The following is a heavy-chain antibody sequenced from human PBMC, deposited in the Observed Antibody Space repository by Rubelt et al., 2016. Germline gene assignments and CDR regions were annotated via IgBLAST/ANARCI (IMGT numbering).Heavy chain of an antibody. CDR2: VYSTGSP. J-gene: IGHJ4*02. CDR3: ARGYCRSTSCYFDY. CDR1: GGSVTYYY. V-gene: IGHV4-4*08. D-gene: IGHD2-2*01. Sequence: QVQLQESGPGLVKPSETLSLTCTVSGGSVTYYYWSWVRQPPGKGLEWIGNVYSTGSPQYNPSFTGRVTISEDTSKNQVSLRLSSVTAADTAVYYCARGYCRSTSCYFDYWGQGTLVTVSS.